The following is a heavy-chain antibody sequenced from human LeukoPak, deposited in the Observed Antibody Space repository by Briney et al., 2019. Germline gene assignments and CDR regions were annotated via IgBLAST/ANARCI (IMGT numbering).Heavy chain of an antibody. Sequence: GESLKISCKGSGYSFTSYWIGWVRQMPGKGLEWMGIIYPGDSDTRYSPSFQGQVTISADKSISTAYLQWSSLKASDTAMYYCARHGRSWYSRGLPDYYYYYYMDVWGKGTTVTVSS. CDR1: GYSFTSYW. D-gene: IGHD6-13*01. CDR2: IYPGDSDT. V-gene: IGHV5-51*01. CDR3: ARHGRSWYSRGLPDYYYYYYMDV. J-gene: IGHJ6*03.